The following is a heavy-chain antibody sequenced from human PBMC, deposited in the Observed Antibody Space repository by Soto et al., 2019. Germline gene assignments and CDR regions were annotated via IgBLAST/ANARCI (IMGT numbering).Heavy chain of an antibody. CDR3: ARHDGREYNWFDP. J-gene: IGHJ5*02. Sequence: QLQLQESGPGLVKPSETLSLTCTVSGGSISSSSYYWGWIRQPPGKGLEWIGSIYYSGSTYYNPSLKSRVTISVDTSKNQFSLKLSSVTAADTAVYYCARHDGREYNWFDPWGQGTLVTVSS. CDR1: GGSISSSSYY. V-gene: IGHV4-39*01. CDR2: IYYSGST.